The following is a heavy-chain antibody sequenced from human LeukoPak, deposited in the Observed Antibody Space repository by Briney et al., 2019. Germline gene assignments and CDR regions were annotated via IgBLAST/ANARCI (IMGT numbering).Heavy chain of an antibody. CDR1: GYSFTSYW. Sequence: GESLKISCKGSGYSFTSYWIGWVRQMPGKGLEWMGIIYPGDSDTRYSPSFQGQVTISADKSISTAYLQWSSLKASDTAMYYCARTYYYGSGSSNNWFDPWGQGTLVTVSS. D-gene: IGHD3-10*01. CDR3: ARTYYYGSGSSNNWFDP. J-gene: IGHJ5*02. CDR2: IYPGDSDT. V-gene: IGHV5-51*01.